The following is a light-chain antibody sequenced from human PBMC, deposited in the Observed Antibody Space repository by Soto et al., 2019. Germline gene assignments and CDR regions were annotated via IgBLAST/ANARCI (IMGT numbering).Light chain of an antibody. CDR2: AAS. V-gene: IGKV1-39*01. Sequence: DIQMTQSPSSLSASVGDRVTIACRASQSISSYLNWYQQKPGKAPKLLIYAASSLQSGVPSRFSGSGSGTDFTLSISSLQLEDFATYYCQQSYSSPFTFGPGTTVDIK. CDR3: QQSYSSPFT. J-gene: IGKJ3*01. CDR1: QSISSY.